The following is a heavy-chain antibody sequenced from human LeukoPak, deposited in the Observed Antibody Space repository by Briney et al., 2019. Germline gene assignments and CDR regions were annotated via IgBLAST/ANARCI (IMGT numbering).Heavy chain of an antibody. CDR1: GFTISSYW. Sequence: GGSLRLSCAASGFTISSYWMGWVRQAPGKGLEWVANIKPDGSEKYYVDSVKGRFTISRDNAENSLYLQMNGLRAEDTAVYYCARTVGDTSYDFWGQGTLVAVSS. J-gene: IGHJ4*02. CDR3: ARTVGDTSYDF. V-gene: IGHV3-7*01. D-gene: IGHD1-26*01. CDR2: IKPDGSEK.